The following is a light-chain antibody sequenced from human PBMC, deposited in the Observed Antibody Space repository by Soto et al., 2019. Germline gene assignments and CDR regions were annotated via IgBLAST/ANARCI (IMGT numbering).Light chain of an antibody. CDR1: SSDVGGYNY. CDR3: SSFTSINTGV. J-gene: IGLJ3*02. V-gene: IGLV2-14*01. Sequence: QSALTQPASVSGSPGQSITISCTGTSSDVGGYNYVSWYQQHPGKAPKLMIYEVSNRPSGVSNRFSGSKSGNTASLTISGLQAEEEADYYCSSFTSINTGVFGGGTQLTVL. CDR2: EVS.